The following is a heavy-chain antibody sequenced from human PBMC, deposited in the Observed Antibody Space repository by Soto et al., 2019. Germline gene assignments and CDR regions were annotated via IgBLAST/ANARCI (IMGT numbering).Heavy chain of an antibody. Sequence: ASVKVSCKGCGYCFTAYRIHWVRQVHGERPEWLGWINAGSGDTKYSQNFQGRVTITRDKSANTAHMELTNLRSKETAIYYGARWQRRSIHYRLAVWSQGTTVAGSS. D-gene: IGHD5-12*01. CDR3: ARWQRRSIHYRLAV. J-gene: IGHJ6*02. CDR1: GYCFTAYR. V-gene: IGHV1-3*01. CDR2: INAGSGDT.